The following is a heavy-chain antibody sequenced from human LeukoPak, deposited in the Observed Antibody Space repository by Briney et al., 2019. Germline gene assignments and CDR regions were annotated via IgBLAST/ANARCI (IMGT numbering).Heavy chain of an antibody. D-gene: IGHD3-22*01. J-gene: IGHJ4*02. Sequence: AASVKVSCKASGYTFTSYGISWVRQASGQGLEWMGWISAYNGNTNYAQKLQGRVTMTTDTSTSTAYMELRSLRSDDTAVYYCARDGRPTYYYDSSGKGSDYWGQGTLVTVSS. CDR1: GYTFTSYG. CDR2: ISAYNGNT. V-gene: IGHV1-18*01. CDR3: ARDGRPTYYYDSSGKGSDY.